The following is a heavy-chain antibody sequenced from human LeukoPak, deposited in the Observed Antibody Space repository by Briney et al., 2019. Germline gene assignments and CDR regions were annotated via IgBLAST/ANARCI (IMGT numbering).Heavy chain of an antibody. CDR1: GFTFSSYG. J-gene: IGHJ4*02. Sequence: GGSLRLSCAASGFTFSSYGMHWVRQAPGKGLEWVALISYHGSNKYYADSVKGRFTISGDNSKNTLSLQMNSLTAEDTAVYYCAKNPRLEGWIYFDSWGQGILVTVSS. D-gene: IGHD1-1*01. V-gene: IGHV3-30*18. CDR3: AKNPRLEGWIYFDS. CDR2: ISYHGSNK.